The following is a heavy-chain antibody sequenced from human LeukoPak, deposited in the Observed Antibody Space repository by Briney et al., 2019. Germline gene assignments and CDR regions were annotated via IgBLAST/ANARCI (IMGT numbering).Heavy chain of an antibody. CDR3: TTGRYSGYDSDY. D-gene: IGHD5-12*01. V-gene: IGHV3-15*01. J-gene: IGHJ4*02. CDR2: IKSKTDGGTT. CDR1: GFTFSNAW. Sequence: GGSLRLSCAASGFTFSNAWMSWVRQAPGKGLEWAGRIKSKTDGGTTDYAAPVKGRFTISRDDSNNTLYLQMNSLKTEDTAVYYCTTGRYSGYDSDYWGQGTLVTVSS.